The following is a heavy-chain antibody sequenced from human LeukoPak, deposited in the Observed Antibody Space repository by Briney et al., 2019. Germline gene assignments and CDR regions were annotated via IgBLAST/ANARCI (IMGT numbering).Heavy chain of an antibody. J-gene: IGHJ4*02. CDR3: ARGTVADTFDY. CDR1: GSTFNDYY. D-gene: IGHD6-19*01. Sequence: GGSLRLSCAASGSTFNDYYMSWIRQAPGKGLEWVSYISRGSTIYYADSVKGRFTISRDNAKNSLYLQMNSLRAEDTAVYYCARGTVADTFDYWGQGTLVTVSS. V-gene: IGHV3-11*01. CDR2: ISRGSTI.